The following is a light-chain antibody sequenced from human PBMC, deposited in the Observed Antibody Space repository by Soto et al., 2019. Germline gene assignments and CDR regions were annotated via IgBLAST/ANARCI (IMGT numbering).Light chain of an antibody. J-gene: IGKJ4*01. V-gene: IGKV3-15*01. CDR2: APS. Sequence: FKQSPSTLSLSPGERATHSCMASHSISNNVAWYQQKPGQPPRLLIYAPSTRATGIPARFSGSGSGTEFTLTISSLQAEDAAVYYCQQYYSTPLTFGGGTKVDIK. CDR3: QQYYSTPLT. CDR1: HSISNN.